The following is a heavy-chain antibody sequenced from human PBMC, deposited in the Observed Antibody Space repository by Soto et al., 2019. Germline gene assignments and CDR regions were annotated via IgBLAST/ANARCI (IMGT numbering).Heavy chain of an antibody. CDR1: GFTFSSYG. J-gene: IGHJ4*02. CDR2: ISYDGSNK. CDR3: AKAAVAATKYYFDY. V-gene: IGHV3-30*18. Sequence: QVQLVESGGGVVQPGRSLRLSCAASGFTFSSYGMHWVRQAPGKGLEWVAVISYDGSNKYYADSVKGRFTISRDNSKNTLYLQMNSLRAEDTAVYYCAKAAVAATKYYFDYWGQGTLVTVSS. D-gene: IGHD6-19*01.